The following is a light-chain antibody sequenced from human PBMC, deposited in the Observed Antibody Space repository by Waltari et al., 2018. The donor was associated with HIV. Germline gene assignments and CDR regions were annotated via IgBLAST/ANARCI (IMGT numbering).Light chain of an antibody. J-gene: IGLJ2*01. Sequence: QSVLPQPPSASGTPGQRVTISCSGSSSKLGRNTVNWYQQLPGTAPKLPIYSNNQRPPWVPDRFSGSKSGTSASLAISGLQSEYEADYYCAAWDDRLNGWVFGGGTKLTVL. CDR3: AAWDDRLNGWV. CDR1: SSKLGRNT. CDR2: SNN. V-gene: IGLV1-44*01.